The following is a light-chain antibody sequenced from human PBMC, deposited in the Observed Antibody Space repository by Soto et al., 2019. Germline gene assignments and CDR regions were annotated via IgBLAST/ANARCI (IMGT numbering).Light chain of an antibody. CDR1: QGVSSY. J-gene: IGKJ5*01. CDR3: QQRSNWPIT. V-gene: IGKV3-11*01. CDR2: DAS. Sequence: EIVLTQSPATLSLSPGERATLSCRASQGVSSYFAWYQQKPGQAPRLLIYDASNRATGIPARFSGSGSGTDFTLTISSLEPEDFAVYYCQQRSNWPITFGQGTRLEIK.